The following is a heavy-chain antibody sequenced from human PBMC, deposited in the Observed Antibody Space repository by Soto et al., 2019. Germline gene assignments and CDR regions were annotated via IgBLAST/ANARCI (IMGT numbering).Heavy chain of an antibody. D-gene: IGHD6-6*01. CDR2: IKSKTDGGTT. CDR3: TTDGYSSSLNFDY. CDR1: GFTFSNAW. J-gene: IGHJ4*02. Sequence: GGSLRLSCAASGFTFSNAWMSWVRQAPGKGLEWVGRIKSKTDGGTTDYAAPVKGRFTISRDDSKNTLYLQMNSLKTEDTAVYYCTTDGYSSSLNFDYWGQGTLVTVSS. V-gene: IGHV3-15*01.